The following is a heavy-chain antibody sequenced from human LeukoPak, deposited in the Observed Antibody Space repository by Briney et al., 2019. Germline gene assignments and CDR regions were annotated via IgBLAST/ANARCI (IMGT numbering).Heavy chain of an antibody. D-gene: IGHD5-18*01. J-gene: IGHJ4*02. Sequence: GGSLRLSCAASGFTFSSYGMHWVRQAPGKGLEWVAVISYDGSKKYYADSVKGRFTISRDNSKNTLYLQMNSLRAEDTAVYYCAKDMSSYGSPTLDYWGQGTLVTVSS. CDR2: ISYDGSKK. CDR3: AKDMSSYGSPTLDY. V-gene: IGHV3-30*18. CDR1: GFTFSSYG.